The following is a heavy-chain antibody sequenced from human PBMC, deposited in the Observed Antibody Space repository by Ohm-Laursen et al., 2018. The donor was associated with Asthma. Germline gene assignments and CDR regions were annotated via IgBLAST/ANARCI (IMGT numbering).Heavy chain of an antibody. J-gene: IGHJ4*02. V-gene: IGHV3-30*09. CDR1: GFTFSNYA. D-gene: IGHD3-3*01. CDR3: ARDQIGGSPDYFDA. Sequence: SLRLSCSASGFTFSNYAMSWVRQAPGKGLEWVAVTSVDGTIKIYTDSVKGRFAISRDNSKDTLYLQMNSLRPEDTAMYYCARDQIGGSPDYFDAWGQGTLVTVSS. CDR2: TSVDGTIK.